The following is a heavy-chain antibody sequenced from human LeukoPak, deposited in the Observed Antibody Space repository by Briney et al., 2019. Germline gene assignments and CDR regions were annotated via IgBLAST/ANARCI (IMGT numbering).Heavy chain of an antibody. CDR3: AREIGCSGGSCYSRFDY. CDR2: IYYSGST. D-gene: IGHD2-15*01. CDR1: GGSTSSGGYY. Sequence: SQTLSLTCTVSGGSTSSGGYYWSWIRQHPGKGLEWIGYIYYSGSTYYNPSLKSRVTISVDTSKNQFSLKLSSVTAADTAVYYCAREIGCSGGSCYSRFDYWGQGTLATVSS. J-gene: IGHJ4*02. V-gene: IGHV4-31*03.